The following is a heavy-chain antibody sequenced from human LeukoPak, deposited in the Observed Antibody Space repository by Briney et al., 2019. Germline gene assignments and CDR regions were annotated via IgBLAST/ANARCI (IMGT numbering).Heavy chain of an antibody. Sequence: PGGSLRLSCAASEFTFSNYWMNWVRQAPGKGLQWVASIKQDGSEKSYVDSVKGRFTISRDNAKNSLYLQMNSLRAEDTAVNYCATSEDVSSVYRSLNYWGQGTLVTVSS. CDR2: IKQDGSEK. CDR1: EFTFSNYW. J-gene: IGHJ4*02. D-gene: IGHD3-22*01. CDR3: ATSEDVSSVYRSLNY. V-gene: IGHV3-7*01.